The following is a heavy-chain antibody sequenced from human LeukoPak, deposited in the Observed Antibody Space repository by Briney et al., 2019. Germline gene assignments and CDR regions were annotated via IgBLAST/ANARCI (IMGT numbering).Heavy chain of an antibody. J-gene: IGHJ6*02. V-gene: IGHV4-34*01. D-gene: IGHD6-19*01. CDR1: GGSFSGYY. CDR3: ARGPDSSVWYV. CDR2: INHSGST. Sequence: SETLSLTCAVYGGSFSGYYWGWIRQPPGKGLEWIGEINHSGSTNYNPSLKSRVTISVDTSKNQFSLKLSSVTAADTAVYYCARGPDSSVWYVWGQGTTVTVSS.